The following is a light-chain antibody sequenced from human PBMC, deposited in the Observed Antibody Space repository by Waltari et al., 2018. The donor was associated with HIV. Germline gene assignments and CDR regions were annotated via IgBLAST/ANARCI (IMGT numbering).Light chain of an antibody. CDR2: TNI. CDR1: SSNSRINT. Sequence: QSVLTQPPSASGTPGQRVTIPCSGGSSNSRINTINSYRQFPGEAPKLLIYTNIQRPSGVPDRFSGSKSGTSASLAISGLQSEDEADFYCAVWDDSLRSVLFGGGTRLTVL. V-gene: IGLV1-44*01. J-gene: IGLJ3*02. CDR3: AVWDDSLRSVL.